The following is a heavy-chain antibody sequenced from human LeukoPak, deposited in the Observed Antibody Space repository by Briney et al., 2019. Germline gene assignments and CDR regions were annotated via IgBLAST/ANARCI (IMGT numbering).Heavy chain of an antibody. Sequence: GGSLRLSCAASGFTFSSYWMHWVRQAPGKGLVWVSRIRTDGTITTYADSVKGRFSISRDNAKNTLYLQVNSLRAEDTAVYYCARLAVAGTRLKDYWGQGTLVTVSS. D-gene: IGHD6-19*01. CDR3: ARLAVAGTRLKDY. V-gene: IGHV3-74*03. CDR2: IRTDGTIT. CDR1: GFTFSSYW. J-gene: IGHJ4*02.